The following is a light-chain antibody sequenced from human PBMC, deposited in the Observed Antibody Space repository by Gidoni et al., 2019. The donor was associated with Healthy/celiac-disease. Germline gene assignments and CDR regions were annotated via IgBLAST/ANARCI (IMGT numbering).Light chain of an antibody. J-gene: IGLJ2*01. Sequence: QSVLTQPPSVSEAPGQRVTISCTVSSSNIGAGYDVHWYQQLPGTAPKLLIYGNSNRPSGVPDRFSGSKSGTSASLAITGLQAEDEADYYCQSYDSSLSGVVFGGGTKLTVL. CDR3: QSYDSSLSGVV. CDR2: GNS. CDR1: SSNIGAGYD. V-gene: IGLV1-40*01.